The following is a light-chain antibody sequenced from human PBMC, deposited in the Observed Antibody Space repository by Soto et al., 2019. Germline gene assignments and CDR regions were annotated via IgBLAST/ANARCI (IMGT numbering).Light chain of an antibody. CDR3: QKYNSATQT. J-gene: IGKJ1*01. Sequence: DIQMTQSPSSLSASVGDRVTVTCRTSHIVDTSLAWYQQKPGKVPKLLIYAASTLQSGVPSRFSGSGSGTDFTLTISSLKHEDVATYYCQKYNSATQTFGQGTKVDIK. CDR1: HIVDTS. V-gene: IGKV1-27*01. CDR2: AAS.